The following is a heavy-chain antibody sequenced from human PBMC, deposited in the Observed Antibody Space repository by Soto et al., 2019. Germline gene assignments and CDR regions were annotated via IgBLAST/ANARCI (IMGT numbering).Heavy chain of an antibody. Sequence: EVQLLESGGGLVQPGGSLRLSCAASGFTFSSYAMSWVRQAPGKGLEWVSAISGSGGSTYYADSVKGRFTISRDNSKNTLYLQMNSLRAEDTAVYYCATMKLGIVLMVYAVDYWGQGTLVTVSS. CDR3: ATMKLGIVLMVYAVDY. CDR2: ISGSGGST. J-gene: IGHJ4*02. CDR1: GFTFSSYA. V-gene: IGHV3-23*01. D-gene: IGHD2-8*01.